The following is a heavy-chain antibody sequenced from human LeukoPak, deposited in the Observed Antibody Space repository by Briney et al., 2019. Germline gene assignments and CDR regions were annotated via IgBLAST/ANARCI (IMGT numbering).Heavy chain of an antibody. CDR2: VKEDGTTK. V-gene: IGHV3-7*01. D-gene: IGHD2-15*01. Sequence: GGSLRLSCAASGFSFTNYWMSWVRQAPGKGLEWVANVKEDGTTKQYVDSVKGRFTISRDNAGNSLYLQMDSLRAEDTAVYYCVSQEVVPHWGQGTLVSVSS. CDR1: GFSFTNYW. J-gene: IGHJ4*02. CDR3: VSQEVVPH.